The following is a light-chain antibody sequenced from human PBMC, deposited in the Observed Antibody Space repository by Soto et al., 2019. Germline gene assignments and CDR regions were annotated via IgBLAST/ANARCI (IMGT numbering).Light chain of an antibody. J-gene: IGLJ2*01. V-gene: IGLV1-47*02. CDR3: AAWDDSLSGVV. Sequence: QSVLTQPPSASGAPGQRVTISCSGSSSTIGRNFVSWYQQLPGTAPKVLIYSNNQRPSGVPDRFSGSRSGTSASLAISGLRSDDEADYYFAAWDDSLSGVVFGGGTKVTVL. CDR1: SSTIGRNF. CDR2: SNN.